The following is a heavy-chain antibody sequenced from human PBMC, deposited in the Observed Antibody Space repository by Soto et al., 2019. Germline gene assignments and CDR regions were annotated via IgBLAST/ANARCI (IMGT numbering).Heavy chain of an antibody. CDR3: ARSRGTPDTAMVTVEGYYYYYGMDV. Sequence: ASVKVSCKASGYTFTSYGISWVRQAPGQGLEWMGWISAYNGNTNYAQKLQGRVTMTTDTSTSTAYMELRSLRSDDTAVYYCARSRGTPDTAMVTVEGYYYYYGMDVWGQGTTVTVSS. V-gene: IGHV1-18*01. CDR2: ISAYNGNT. D-gene: IGHD5-18*01. CDR1: GYTFTSYG. J-gene: IGHJ6*02.